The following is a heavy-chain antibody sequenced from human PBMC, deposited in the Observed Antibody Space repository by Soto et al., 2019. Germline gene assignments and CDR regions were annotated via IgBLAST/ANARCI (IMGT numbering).Heavy chain of an antibody. J-gene: IGHJ5*02. Sequence: SETLSLTCTVSGGSISSSSYYWGWIRQPPGKGLEWIGSIYHSGSTYYNPSLKSRVTMSVDTSNNQFALTLNSVTAADTAVYFCARDSGWFDPWGQGTLVTVSS. V-gene: IGHV4-39*01. CDR2: IYHSGST. CDR1: GGSISSSSYY. CDR3: ARDSGWFDP. D-gene: IGHD7-27*01.